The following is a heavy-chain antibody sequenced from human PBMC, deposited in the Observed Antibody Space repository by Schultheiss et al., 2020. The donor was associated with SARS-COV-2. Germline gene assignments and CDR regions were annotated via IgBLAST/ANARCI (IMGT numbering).Heavy chain of an antibody. CDR3: TTVGCTNGVCYRPRGY. CDR2: IKSKTDGGTT. D-gene: IGHD2-8*01. Sequence: GESLKISCAASGFTFSNAWMNWVRQAPGKGLEWVGRIKSKTDGGTTDYAAPVKGRFTISRDDSKNTLYLQMNSLKTEDTAVYYCTTVGCTNGVCYRPRGYWGQGTLVTVSS. J-gene: IGHJ4*02. V-gene: IGHV3-15*07. CDR1: GFTFSNAW.